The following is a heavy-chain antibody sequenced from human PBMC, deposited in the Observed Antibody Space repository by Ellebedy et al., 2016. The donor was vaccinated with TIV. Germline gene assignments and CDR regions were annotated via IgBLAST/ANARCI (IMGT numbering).Heavy chain of an antibody. CDR2: IYPGDSDT. V-gene: IGHV5-51*01. CDR3: ARRKGEGGVRGVMDY. Sequence: GESLKISXKGSGYSFTSYWIGWVRQMPGKGLEWMGIIYPGDSDTRYSPSFQGQVTISADKSISTAYLQWSSLKASDTAMYYCARRKGEGGVRGVMDYWGQGTLVTVSS. CDR1: GYSFTSYW. J-gene: IGHJ4*02. D-gene: IGHD3-10*01.